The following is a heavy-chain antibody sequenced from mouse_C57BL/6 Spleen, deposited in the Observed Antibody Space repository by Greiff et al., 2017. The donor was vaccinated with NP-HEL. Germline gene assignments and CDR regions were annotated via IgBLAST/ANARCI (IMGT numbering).Heavy chain of an antibody. V-gene: IGHV5-6*02. CDR3: ARQGSGDWFAY. D-gene: IGHD1-3*01. J-gene: IGHJ3*01. Sequence: EVKLVESGGDLVKPGGSLKLSCAASGFTFSSYGMSWVRQTPDKRLEWVATISSGGSYTYYPDSVKGRFTISRDNAKNTLYLQMSSRKSEDTAMYYCARQGSGDWFAYWGQGTLVTVSA. CDR1: GFTFSSYG. CDR2: ISSGGSYT.